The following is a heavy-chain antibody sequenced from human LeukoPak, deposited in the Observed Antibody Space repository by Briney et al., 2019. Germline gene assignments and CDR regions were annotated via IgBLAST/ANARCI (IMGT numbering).Heavy chain of an antibody. CDR2: INSDGSTT. J-gene: IGHJ6*02. CDR3: ARDQRGITFGGVIDHYGMDV. CDR1: GFTFSSYW. V-gene: IGHV3-74*01. Sequence: GGSLRLSCAASGFTFSSYWMYWVRQAPGKGLVWVSRINSDGSTTSYADSVKGRFTISRDNAKNTLYLQMNSLRAEDTAVYYCARDQRGITFGGVIDHYGMDVWGQGTTVTVSS. D-gene: IGHD3-16*02.